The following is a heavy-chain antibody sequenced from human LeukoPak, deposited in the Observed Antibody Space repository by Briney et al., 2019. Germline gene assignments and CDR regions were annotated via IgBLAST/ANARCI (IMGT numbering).Heavy chain of an antibody. CDR1: GGSFSGYY. D-gene: IGHD1-26*01. Sequence: PETLSLTCAVYGGSFSGYYWSWIRQPPGKGLEWIGEINHSGSTNYNPSLKSRVTISVDTSKNQFSLKLSSVTAADTAVYYCASLGAARPYYYYYYKDVWGKGTTVTVSS. J-gene: IGHJ6*03. CDR2: INHSGST. V-gene: IGHV4-34*01. CDR3: ASLGAARPYYYYYYKDV.